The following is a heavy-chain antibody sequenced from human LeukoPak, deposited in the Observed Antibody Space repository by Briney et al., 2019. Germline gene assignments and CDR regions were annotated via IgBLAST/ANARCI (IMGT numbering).Heavy chain of an antibody. V-gene: IGHV3-69-1*01. D-gene: IGHD3-3*01. CDR2: MTVTNKI. CDR3: ARAQTLFWEFDGFDI. CDR1: GFTFSSHS. J-gene: IGHJ3*02. Sequence: GGSLRLSCAASGFTFSSHSINWVRQAPGKGLEPIATMTVTNKIYYADSVKGRFTISRDNAENSVYLQMNSLRDEDTAVYSCARAQTLFWEFDGFDIWGRGTKVTVSS.